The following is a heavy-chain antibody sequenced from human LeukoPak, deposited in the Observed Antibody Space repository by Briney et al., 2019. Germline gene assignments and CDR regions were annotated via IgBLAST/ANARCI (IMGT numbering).Heavy chain of an antibody. Sequence: SETLSLTCTVSGGSIGSYYWSWIRQPPGKGLEWIGYIYYSGSTNYNPSLKSRVTISVDTSKNQFSLKLSSVTAADTAVYYCARSGQLVDYWGQGTLVTVSS. CDR1: GGSIGSYY. V-gene: IGHV4-59*01. CDR2: IYYSGST. D-gene: IGHD6-6*01. J-gene: IGHJ4*02. CDR3: ARSGQLVDY.